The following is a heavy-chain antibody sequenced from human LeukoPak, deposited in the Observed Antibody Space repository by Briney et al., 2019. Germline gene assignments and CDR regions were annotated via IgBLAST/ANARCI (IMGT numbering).Heavy chain of an antibody. Sequence: PSETLSLTCTVSGDSISSGRYYWSWIRRPAGKGLEWIGRIYTSGRTNYNPSLKSRVTISLDTSKNQFSLKLSSVTAADTAVYYCAREELRYFDWLLNWFDPWGQGTLVTVSS. D-gene: IGHD3-9*01. CDR2: IYTSGRT. CDR3: AREELRYFDWLLNWFDP. V-gene: IGHV4-61*02. J-gene: IGHJ5*02. CDR1: GDSISSGRYY.